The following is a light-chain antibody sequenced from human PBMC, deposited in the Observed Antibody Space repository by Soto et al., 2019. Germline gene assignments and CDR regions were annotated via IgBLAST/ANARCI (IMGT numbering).Light chain of an antibody. J-gene: IGLJ2*01. Sequence: QSVLTQSPSASASLGASVKLTCTLSSGHSSYAIAWLQQQPEKGPRYLMKLNSDGSHNKGDGIPDRFSGSSSGAERYLTIYSLQSEDEADYYCQTWGTGIRVFGGGTKLTVL. V-gene: IGLV4-69*01. CDR1: SGHSSYA. CDR3: QTWGTGIRV. CDR2: LNSDGSH.